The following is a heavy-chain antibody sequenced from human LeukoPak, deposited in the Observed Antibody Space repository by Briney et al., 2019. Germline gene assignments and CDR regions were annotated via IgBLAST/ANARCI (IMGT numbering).Heavy chain of an antibody. J-gene: IGHJ4*02. D-gene: IGHD3-3*01. CDR3: ASPSGYYIY. CDR1: GFTFSTYW. CDR2: INQDGSEK. Sequence: GGSLRLSCAASGFTFSTYWMSWGRQGQGKGLEGVANINQDGSEKYYVDSVKGRFTISRDNAKNSLYLQMNSLRAEDTAVYYCASPSGYYIYWGQGTLVTVSS. V-gene: IGHV3-7*01.